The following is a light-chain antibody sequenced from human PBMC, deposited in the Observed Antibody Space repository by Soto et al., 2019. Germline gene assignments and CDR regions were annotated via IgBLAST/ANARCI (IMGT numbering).Light chain of an antibody. J-gene: IGLJ1*01. CDR1: SSDVGGYIF. CDR2: EVS. CDR3: SSYTAYSTPLV. Sequence: QSVPTQPASVSGSPGQSITISCTGTSSDVGGYIFVSWYQQRPGKAPKLIIYEVSNRPSGVSNRFSASKSSNTASLTISGLQPEDEADYYCSSYTAYSTPLVFGTGTKLTVL. V-gene: IGLV2-14*01.